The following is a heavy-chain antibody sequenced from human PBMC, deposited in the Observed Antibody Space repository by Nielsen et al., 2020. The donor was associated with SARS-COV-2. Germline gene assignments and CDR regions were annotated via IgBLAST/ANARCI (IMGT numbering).Heavy chain of an antibody. V-gene: IGHV3-30*18. CDR3: AKVPRRGGSGYIE. D-gene: IGHD5-12*01. J-gene: IGHJ4*02. CDR2: ISYDGSNK. Sequence: GGSLRLSCAASGFTFSSYGMHWVRQAPGKGLEWVAVISYDGSNKYYADSVKGRFTISRDNSKNTLYLQMNSLRAEDTAVYYCAKVPRRGGSGYIEWGQGTLVTVSS. CDR1: GFTFSSYG.